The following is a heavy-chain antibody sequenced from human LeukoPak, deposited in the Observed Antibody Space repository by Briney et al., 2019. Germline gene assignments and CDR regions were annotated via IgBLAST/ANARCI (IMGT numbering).Heavy chain of an antibody. J-gene: IGHJ4*02. V-gene: IGHV3-74*01. CDR3: ARDAPGNTALDD. Sequence: GGSLRLSCAASGLTFVSYWMAWVRQAPGKGLVWVSRINVYGSSTDFADSVKGRFPISRDNAKNTLYLQSNRLRAEDTPVDYCARDAPGNTALDDWGQGTLVSVSS. CDR1: GLTFVSYW. CDR2: INVYGSST. D-gene: IGHD5-18*01.